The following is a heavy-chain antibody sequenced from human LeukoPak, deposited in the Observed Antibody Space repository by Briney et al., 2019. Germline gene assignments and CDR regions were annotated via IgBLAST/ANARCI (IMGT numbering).Heavy chain of an antibody. V-gene: IGHV3-23*01. CDR3: AKSNWGRDY. D-gene: IGHD7-27*01. CDR1: GFIFSSYA. Sequence: GGSRRLSCAASGFIFSSYAMTWVRQAPGKGLEWVSTISFSVSNTYYADSVKGRFTISRDNSKNTLYLQMNSLRAEDTAVYYCAKSNWGRDYWGQGTLVTVSS. CDR2: ISFSVSNT. J-gene: IGHJ4*02.